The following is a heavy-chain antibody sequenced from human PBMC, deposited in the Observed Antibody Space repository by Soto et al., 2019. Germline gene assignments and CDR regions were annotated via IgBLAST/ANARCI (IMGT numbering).Heavy chain of an antibody. CDR1: GFTFSGSA. J-gene: IGHJ6*02. CDR3: ITANYYYYGMDV. CDR2: IRSKANSYAT. V-gene: IGHV3-73*01. Sequence: PGGSLRLSCAASGFTFSGSAMHWVRQASGKGLEWVGRIRSKANSYATAYAASVKGRFTISRDDSKNTAYLQMNSLKTGDTAVYYCITANYYYYGMDVWGQGTTVTVSS.